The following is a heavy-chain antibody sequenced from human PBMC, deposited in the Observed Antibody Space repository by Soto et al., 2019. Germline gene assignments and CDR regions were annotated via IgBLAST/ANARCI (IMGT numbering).Heavy chain of an antibody. J-gene: IGHJ6*02. CDR2: ISGSGSST. V-gene: IGHV3-23*01. CDR3: AKLKVPYYYYYGMDV. CDR1: GFTFSSYA. Sequence: PGGSLRLSCAASGFTFSSYAMSWVRQAPGKGLEWVSAISGSGSSTYYADSVKGRFTISRDNSKNTLYLQMNSLRAEDTAVYYCAKLKVPYYYYYGMDVWGQGTTVTVSS.